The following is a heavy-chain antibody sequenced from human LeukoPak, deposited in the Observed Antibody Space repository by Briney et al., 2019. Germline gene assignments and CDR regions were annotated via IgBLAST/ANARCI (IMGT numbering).Heavy chain of an antibody. J-gene: IGHJ6*03. CDR3: GEAYYGDYRKTYYYYMDV. CDR1: GFTFSSYG. D-gene: IGHD4-17*01. Sequence: PGGSLRLSCAASGFTFSSYGMHWVRQAPGKGLEWVAFIRYDGSNKYYADSVKGRFTISRDNSKNTLYLQMNSLRTEDTPVYYCGEAYYGDYRKTYYYYMDVWGKGTTVTISS. V-gene: IGHV3-30*02. CDR2: IRYDGSNK.